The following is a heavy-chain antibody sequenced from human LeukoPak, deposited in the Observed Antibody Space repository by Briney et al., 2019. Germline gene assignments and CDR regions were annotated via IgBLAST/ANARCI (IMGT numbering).Heavy chain of an antibody. V-gene: IGHV4-59*08. CDR2: IYYSGST. CDR1: GGSISSYY. CDR3: VGVAVGDWGVLDY. J-gene: IGHJ4*02. D-gene: IGHD2-21*01. Sequence: TPSETLSLTCTVSGGSISSYYWSWIRQPPGKGLEWIGYIYYSGSTNYNPSLKSRVTISVDTSKNQFSLKLSSVTAADTAVYYCVGVAVGDWGVLDYWGQGILVTVSS.